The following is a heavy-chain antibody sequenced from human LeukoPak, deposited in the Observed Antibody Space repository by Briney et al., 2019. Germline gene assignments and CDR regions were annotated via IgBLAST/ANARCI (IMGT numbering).Heavy chain of an antibody. CDR3: AKAMGYYDELYFDY. J-gene: IGHJ4*02. CDR2: ISYDGSNK. CDR1: GFTFSSYG. V-gene: IGHV3-30*18. Sequence: PGGSLRLSCAASGFTFSSYGMHWVRQAPGKGLEWVAVISYDGSNKYYADSVKGRFTISRDNSKNTLYLQMNSLRAEDTAVYYCAKAMGYYDELYFDYWGQGTLVTVSS. D-gene: IGHD3-22*01.